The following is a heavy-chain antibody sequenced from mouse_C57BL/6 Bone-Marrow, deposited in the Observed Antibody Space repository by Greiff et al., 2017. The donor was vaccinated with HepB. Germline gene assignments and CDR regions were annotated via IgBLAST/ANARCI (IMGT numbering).Heavy chain of an antibody. D-gene: IGHD4-1*01. CDR3: TTWEFAMDY. Sequence: DVQLVESGAELVRPGASVKLSCTASGFNIKDDYMHWVKQRPEQGLEWIGWIDPENGDTEYASKFQGKATITADTSSNTAYLQLSSLTSEDTAVYYCTTWEFAMDYWGQGTSVTVSS. J-gene: IGHJ4*01. CDR2: IDPENGDT. V-gene: IGHV14-4*01. CDR1: GFNIKDDY.